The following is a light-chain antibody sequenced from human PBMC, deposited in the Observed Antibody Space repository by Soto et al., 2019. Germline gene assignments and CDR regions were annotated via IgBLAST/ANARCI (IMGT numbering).Light chain of an antibody. CDR2: KAS. CDR3: QQYDTYST. J-gene: IGKJ1*01. CDR1: QSINSW. Sequence: DIQMTQSPSTLSASVGDRVTITCRASQSINSWLAWYQQKPGKAPKLLIYKASSLESGVPARFSGSGSGTEFTLRISSLQPDDFATYYCQQYDTYSTFGQGTKVEIK. V-gene: IGKV1-5*03.